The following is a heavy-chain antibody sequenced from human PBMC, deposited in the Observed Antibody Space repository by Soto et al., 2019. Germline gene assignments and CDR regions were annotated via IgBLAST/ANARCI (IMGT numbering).Heavy chain of an antibody. Sequence: GGSLRLSCAASGFTFSSYAMHWVRQAPGKGLEWVAVISYDGSNKYYADSVKGRFTISRDNSKNTLYLQMNSLRAEDTAVYYCARGPRSIAVADWGQGTLVTVSS. V-gene: IGHV3-30-3*01. CDR1: GFTFSSYA. D-gene: IGHD6-19*01. J-gene: IGHJ4*02. CDR2: ISYDGSNK. CDR3: ARGPRSIAVAD.